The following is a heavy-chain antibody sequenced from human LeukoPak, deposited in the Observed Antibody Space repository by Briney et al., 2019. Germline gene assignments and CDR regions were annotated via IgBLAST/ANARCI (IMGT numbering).Heavy chain of an antibody. CDR3: ARGSSGWYGVYYYYDGMDV. CDR2: IWYDGSNK. V-gene: IGHV3-33*01. D-gene: IGHD6-19*01. CDR1: GFTFSSYG. Sequence: PGRSLRLSCAASGFTFSSYGMHWVRQAPGNGLEWVAVIWYDGSNKYYADSVKGRFTISRDNSKNTLYLQMNSLRAEDTAVYYCARGSSGWYGVYYYYDGMDVWGQGTTVTVSS. J-gene: IGHJ6*02.